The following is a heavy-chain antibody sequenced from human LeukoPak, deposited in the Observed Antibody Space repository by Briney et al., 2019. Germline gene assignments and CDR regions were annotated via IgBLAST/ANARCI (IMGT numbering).Heavy chain of an antibody. J-gene: IGHJ4*02. V-gene: IGHV4-39*07. CDR1: GGSISSSSYY. D-gene: IGHD4-17*01. CDR3: ARFDYGDFHFDY. Sequence: SETLSLTCTVSGGSISSSSYYWGWIRQPPGKGLEWIGSIYYSGSTYYNPSLKSRVTISVDTSKNQFSLKLSSVTAADTAVYYCARFDYGDFHFDYWGQGTLVTVSS. CDR2: IYYSGST.